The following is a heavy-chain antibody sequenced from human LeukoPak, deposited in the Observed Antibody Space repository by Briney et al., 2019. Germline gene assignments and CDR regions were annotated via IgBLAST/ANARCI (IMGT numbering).Heavy chain of an antibody. J-gene: IGHJ3*02. CDR3: ARDRNSFGIASSSWSQDGFDI. Sequence: GGSLRLSCAASGFTFSSYAMSWVRQAPGKGLEWVSAISGSGGSTYYADSVKGRFTISRDNSKNTLYLQMNSLRAEDTAVYYCARDRNSFGIASSSWSQDGFDIWGQGTMVTVSS. CDR2: ISGSGGST. V-gene: IGHV3-23*01. D-gene: IGHD6-13*01. CDR1: GFTFSSYA.